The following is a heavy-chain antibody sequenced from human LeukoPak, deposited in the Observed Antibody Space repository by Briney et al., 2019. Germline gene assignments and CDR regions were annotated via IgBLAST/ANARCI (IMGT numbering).Heavy chain of an antibody. CDR2: IYHSGST. Sequence: SETLSPTCTVSGYSISSGYYWGWIRQPPGKGLEWIGSIYHSGSTYYNPSLKSRVTISVDTSKNQFSLKLSSVTAADTAVYYCASRDSSGYWWGQGTLVTVSS. D-gene: IGHD3-22*01. CDR1: GYSISSGYY. CDR3: ASRDSSGYW. V-gene: IGHV4-38-2*02. J-gene: IGHJ4*02.